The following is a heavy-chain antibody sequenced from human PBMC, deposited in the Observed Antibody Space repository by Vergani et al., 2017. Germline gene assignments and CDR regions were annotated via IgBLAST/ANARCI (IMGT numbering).Heavy chain of an antibody. V-gene: IGHV4-59*01. CDR2: IYYSGST. CDR1: GGSISSYY. CDR3: ARDNGFDP. J-gene: IGHJ5*02. Sequence: QVQLQESGPGLVKPSETLSLTCTVSGGSISSYYWSWIRQPPGKGLEWIGYIYYSGSTNYNPALKSRVTISVDTSKNQFSLKLGSVTAADTAVYYCARDNGFDPWGQGTLVTVSS.